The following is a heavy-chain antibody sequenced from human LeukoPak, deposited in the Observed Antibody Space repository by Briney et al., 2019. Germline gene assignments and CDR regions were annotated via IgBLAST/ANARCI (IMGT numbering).Heavy chain of an antibody. V-gene: IGHV4-39*02. D-gene: IGHD3-22*01. CDR3: ARDNDSSGYYSGDYYFYYYMDV. CDR2: IYYSGNT. J-gene: IGHJ6*03. Sequence: NSSETLSLTCTVSGDSISTSNSYWGWIRQPPGKGLEWIGSIYYSGNTYYNASLKSRVTISVDTSKNQFSLKLTSVTAADTAVYYCARDNDSSGYYSGDYYFYYYMDVWGKGTTVTVSS. CDR1: GDSISTSNSY.